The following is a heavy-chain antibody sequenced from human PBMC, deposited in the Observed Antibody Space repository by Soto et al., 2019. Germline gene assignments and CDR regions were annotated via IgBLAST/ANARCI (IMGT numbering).Heavy chain of an antibody. V-gene: IGHV4-4*07. CDR2: LYNSGNT. D-gene: IGHD6-25*01. CDR1: GGSVSSYY. Sequence: PSETLSLTCTVSGGSVSSYYWSWVRQPAGKGLGWIGRLYNSGNTNYNPSLKSRVIMSAEMSKNQFSLKLSSVTAADTAVYYCARDGSDSYGLDVWGQGTTVTVSS. J-gene: IGHJ6*02. CDR3: ARDGSDSYGLDV.